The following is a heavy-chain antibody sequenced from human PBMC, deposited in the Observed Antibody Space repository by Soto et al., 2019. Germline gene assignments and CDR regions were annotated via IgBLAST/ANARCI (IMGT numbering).Heavy chain of an antibody. V-gene: IGHV1-69*08. D-gene: IGHD5-12*01. Sequence: QVQLVQSGAEVQKPGSSVKVSCKASGGTFSSYTISWVRQAPGQGLEWMGRIIPILGIANYAQKFQGRVTITADKSTSTAYMELSSLRSEDTAVYYCARDPGYSGYDLDYWGQGTLVTVSS. CDR3: ARDPGYSGYDLDY. CDR1: GGTFSSYT. CDR2: IIPILGIA. J-gene: IGHJ4*02.